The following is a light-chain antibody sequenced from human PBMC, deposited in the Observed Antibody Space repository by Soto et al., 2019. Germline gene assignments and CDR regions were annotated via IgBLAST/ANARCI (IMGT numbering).Light chain of an antibody. CDR1: QSVSNNY. CDR3: QQYVSSGT. CDR2: GAS. Sequence: EIVLTQSPGTLSLSPGERATLPCRASQSVSNNYLAWYQQKPGQAPRLLIYGASNRATGIPDRFSGSGSGTDFTLTSSRLEPEDFAVYYCQQYVSSGTFGQGTKVEIK. J-gene: IGKJ1*01. V-gene: IGKV3-20*01.